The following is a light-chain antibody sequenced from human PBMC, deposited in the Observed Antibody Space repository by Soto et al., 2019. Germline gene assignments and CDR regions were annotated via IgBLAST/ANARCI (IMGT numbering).Light chain of an antibody. CDR3: HPYNSYPPT. CDR1: QGIIYS. CDR2: GAY. V-gene: IGKV1-16*02. J-gene: IGKJ4*01. Sequence: DIQMTQSPSSLSASVGDRVPITCRASQGIIYSLDWFQQKPGKAPKSLIYGAYMLQSGVSSKFSASGSGTDFTLTISILQPEDFATDYCHPYNSYPPTFGGGTKVEI.